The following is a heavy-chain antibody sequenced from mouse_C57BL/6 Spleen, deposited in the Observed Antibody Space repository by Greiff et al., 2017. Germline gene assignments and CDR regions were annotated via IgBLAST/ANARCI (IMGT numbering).Heavy chain of an antibody. Sequence: VQLQQSGPELVKPGASVKMSCKASGYTFTDYNMHWVKQSHGKSLEWIGYINPNNGGTSYNQKFKGKATLTVNKSSSTAYMELRSLTSEDSAVYYCARDYYGSSHAWFAYWGQGTLGTVSA. CDR2: INPNNGGT. CDR3: ARDYYGSSHAWFAY. V-gene: IGHV1-22*01. D-gene: IGHD1-1*01. J-gene: IGHJ3*01. CDR1: GYTFTDYN.